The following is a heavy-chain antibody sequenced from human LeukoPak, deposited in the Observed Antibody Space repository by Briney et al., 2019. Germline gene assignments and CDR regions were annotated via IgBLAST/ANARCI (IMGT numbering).Heavy chain of an antibody. J-gene: IGHJ4*02. CDR3: ARERGVIPDY. CDR1: GFTFSSYS. CDR2: ISSSSSYI. V-gene: IGHV3-21*01. Sequence: GGSLRLSCAASGFTFSSYSMNWVRQAPGKGLEWFSSISSSSSYIYYADSVKGRFTISRDNAKNSLYLQMNSLRAEDTAVYYCARERGVIPDYWGQGTLVTVSS. D-gene: IGHD3-16*02.